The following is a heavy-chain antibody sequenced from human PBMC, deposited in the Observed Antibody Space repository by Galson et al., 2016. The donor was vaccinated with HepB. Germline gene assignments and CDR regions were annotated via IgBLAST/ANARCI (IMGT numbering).Heavy chain of an antibody. CDR3: ARARGSTTSCYGY. V-gene: IGHV3-23*01. J-gene: IGHJ4*02. D-gene: IGHD2-2*01. CDR1: GFTFSNYA. Sequence: SLRLSCAASGFTFSNYAMSWVRQAPGKGLEWVSAIGGSGGSTLYADSVKGRFTISRDNSKDTVYLQMNSLRAEETAIYCCARARGSTTSCYGYWGQGTLVTVSS. CDR2: IGGSGGST.